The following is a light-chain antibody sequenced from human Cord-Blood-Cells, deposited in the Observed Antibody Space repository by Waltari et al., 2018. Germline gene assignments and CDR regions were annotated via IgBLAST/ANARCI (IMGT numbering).Light chain of an antibody. J-gene: IGKJ1*01. CDR2: AAS. V-gene: IGKV1-39*01. CDR1: QSISSY. CDR3: QQSYSTLWT. Sequence: DIQMTQYPSSLSASVGDSVPSTCRASQSISSYLNWYQQKPGKAPKLLIYAASSLQSGVPSRFSGSGSGTDFTLTISSLQPEDFATYYCQQSYSTLWTFGQGTKVEIK.